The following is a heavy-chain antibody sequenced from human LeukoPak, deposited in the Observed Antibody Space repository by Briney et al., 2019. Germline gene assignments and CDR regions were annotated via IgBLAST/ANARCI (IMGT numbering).Heavy chain of an antibody. Sequence: GESLQISCKGSGYSFTSYWIGWVRQMPGKGLEWMGFIYPDDSETRYSPSFQGQVTISADKSSSTAYVQWTSLKASDSAMYYCDRRGSRSSSVYYCLDVWGPGTTVTVSS. CDR2: IYPDDSET. CDR1: GYSFTSYW. J-gene: IGHJ6*02. D-gene: IGHD6-6*01. V-gene: IGHV5-51*01. CDR3: DRRGSRSSSVYYCLDV.